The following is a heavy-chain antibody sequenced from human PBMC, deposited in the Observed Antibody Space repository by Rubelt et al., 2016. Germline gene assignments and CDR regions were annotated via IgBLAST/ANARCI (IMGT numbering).Heavy chain of an antibody. D-gene: IGHD2/OR15-2a*01. CDR1: GFSFNIYE. Sequence: EVQLVESGGGLVQPGGSLRLSCAASGFSFNIYEMNWVRQAPGKGLEWVSYITASGGARYYADAVKGRLTVSRGNAKNLLYLQMNNVTDDDTARYYCVRDEYGVGGDPWGQGTLVTVSS. V-gene: IGHV3-48*03. CDR3: VRDEYGVGGDP. CDR2: ITASGGAR. J-gene: IGHJ5*02.